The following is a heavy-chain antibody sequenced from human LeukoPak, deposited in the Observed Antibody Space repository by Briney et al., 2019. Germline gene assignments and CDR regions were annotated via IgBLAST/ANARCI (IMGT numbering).Heavy chain of an antibody. CDR1: GYTFTGYY. D-gene: IGHD3-9*01. CDR3: ARDRSRRTYYDILPGHMPLGYFDY. V-gene: IGHV1-2*06. CDR2: INPNSGGT. J-gene: IGHJ4*02. Sequence: ASVKVSCKASGYTFTGYYMHWVRQAPGQGLEWMGRINPNSGGTNYAQKFQGRVTMTRDTSISTAYMELSRLRSDDTAVYYCARDRSRRTYYDILPGHMPLGYFDYWGQGTLVTVSS.